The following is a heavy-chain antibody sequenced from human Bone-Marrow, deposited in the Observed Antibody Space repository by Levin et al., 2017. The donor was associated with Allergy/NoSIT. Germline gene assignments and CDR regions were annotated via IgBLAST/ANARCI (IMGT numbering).Heavy chain of an antibody. CDR2: IYSSGNT. CDR3: ASDIVGVDDAFDL. Sequence: GSLRLSCTVSGGSIRSYYWTWIRQTPGKGLEWIGFIYSSGNTNYNPSLQSRVTMSVDTSKNQISLKLSSVTAADTGVYYCASDIVGVDDAFDLWGQGTMVTVSS. V-gene: IGHV4-59*01. D-gene: IGHD2-15*01. J-gene: IGHJ3*01. CDR1: GGSIRSYY.